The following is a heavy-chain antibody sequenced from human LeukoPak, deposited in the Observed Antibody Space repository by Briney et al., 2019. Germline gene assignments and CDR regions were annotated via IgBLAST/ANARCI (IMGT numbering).Heavy chain of an antibody. CDR2: IYYSGST. D-gene: IGHD2-15*01. J-gene: IGHJ5*02. CDR1: GGSISSGGYY. V-gene: IGHV4-31*03. CDR3: ARAHGGRVDP. Sequence: SETLSLTCTVYGGSISSGGYYWSWLRQHPGKGREWIGYIYYSGSTHYNPSLKSRGTISVDESKNQFSLKLSSVTAADTAVYCCARAHGGRVDPWGQGALVTVSS.